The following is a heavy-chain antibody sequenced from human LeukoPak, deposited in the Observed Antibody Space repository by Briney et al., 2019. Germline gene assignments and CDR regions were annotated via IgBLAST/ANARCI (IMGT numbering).Heavy chain of an antibody. CDR3: AKDRSRIVGPPKT. CDR2: ISGSGGST. CDR1: GFTFSSYA. D-gene: IGHD1-26*01. J-gene: IGHJ5*02. V-gene: IGHV3-23*01. Sequence: PGGSLRLSCAASGFTFSSYAMGWVRQAPGKGLEWVSAISGSGGSTYYADSVKGRFTISRDNSKNTLYLQMNSLRAEDTAVYYCAKDRSRIVGPPKTWGQGTLVTVSS.